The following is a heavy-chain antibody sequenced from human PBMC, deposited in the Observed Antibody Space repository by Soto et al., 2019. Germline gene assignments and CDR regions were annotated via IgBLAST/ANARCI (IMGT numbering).Heavy chain of an antibody. CDR3: ARVALKGIVAPDYYMDV. Sequence: ASVKVSCKASGYTFTSYDINWVRQATGQGLEWMGWMNPNSGNTGYAQKFQGRVTMTRNTSISTAYMELSSLRSEDTAVYYCARVALKGIVAPDYYMDVWGKGTTVTVSS. CDR1: GYTFTSYD. V-gene: IGHV1-8*01. CDR2: MNPNSGNT. D-gene: IGHD2-15*01. J-gene: IGHJ6*03.